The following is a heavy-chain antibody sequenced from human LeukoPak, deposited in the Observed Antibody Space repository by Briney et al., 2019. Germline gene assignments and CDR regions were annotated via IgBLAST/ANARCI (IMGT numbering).Heavy chain of an antibody. CDR1: GFTFSSYS. V-gene: IGHV3-21*01. CDR3: AREANSGYGIFDY. J-gene: IGHJ4*02. CDR2: ISSSSSYI. Sequence: GGSLRLSCAASGFTFSSYSMNWVRQAPGKGLEWVSSISSSSSYIYYADSVKGRFTISRDNAKNSLYLQMNSLRAEDTAVYYCAREANSGYGIFDYWGQGTLVTVSS. D-gene: IGHD5-12*01.